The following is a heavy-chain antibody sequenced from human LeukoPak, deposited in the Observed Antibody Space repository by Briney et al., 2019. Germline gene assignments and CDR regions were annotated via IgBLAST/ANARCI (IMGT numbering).Heavy chain of an antibody. CDR1: GFNIINYD. CDR3: AQFSPQTRWCLDQPQ. V-gene: IGHV3-30*02. CDR2: IRYDGSNK. Sequence: GGSLRLSCATSGFNIINYDIQWVRQAPGKGLEWVAFIRYDGSNKYYRDSVKGRFTISRDNSKKTLYLQMNSLIAEDTAVYYCAQFSPQTRWCLDQPQWGQGTLVTVSS. D-gene: IGHD4/OR15-4a*01. J-gene: IGHJ4*02.